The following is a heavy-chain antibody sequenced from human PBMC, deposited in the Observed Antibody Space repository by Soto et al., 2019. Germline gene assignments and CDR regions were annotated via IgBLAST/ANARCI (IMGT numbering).Heavy chain of an antibody. J-gene: IGHJ4*02. CDR3: ANYPTTVTSDY. Sequence: SGTLSLTCTVSGGSVSSGSYYLSWIRQPPGKGLEWIGYIYYSGSTNYNPSLKSRVTISVDTSKNQFSLKLSSVTAADTAVYYCANYPTTVTSDYWGQGTLFTVSS. D-gene: IGHD4-17*01. CDR2: IYYSGST. V-gene: IGHV4-61*01. CDR1: GGSVSSGSYY.